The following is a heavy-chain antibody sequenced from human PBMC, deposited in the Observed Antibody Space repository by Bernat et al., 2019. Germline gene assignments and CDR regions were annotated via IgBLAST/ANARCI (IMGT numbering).Heavy chain of an antibody. J-gene: IGHJ4*02. CDR2: ISYDGSNK. Sequence: QVQLVESGGGVVQPGRSLRLSCAASGFTFSSYAMHWVRQAPGKGLECVAVISYDGSNKYYADYVKGRFTISRDKSKNALYLQMNSLRAEDTAVYYCARGDYDSSGYLFWGQGALVTVSS. D-gene: IGHD3-22*01. V-gene: IGHV3-30-3*01. CDR3: ARGDYDSSGYLF. CDR1: GFTFSSYA.